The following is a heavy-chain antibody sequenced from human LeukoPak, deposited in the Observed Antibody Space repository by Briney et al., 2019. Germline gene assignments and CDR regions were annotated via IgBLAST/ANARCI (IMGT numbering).Heavy chain of an antibody. CDR3: AIMHGYYDGSGYWVQ. CDR2: ITPNADRA. V-gene: IGHV3-23*01. J-gene: IGHJ1*01. D-gene: IGHD3-22*01. CDR1: GFTFGSYG. Sequence: PGGSLRLSCAASGFTFGSYGMSWVRQAPGKGLEWVSFITPNADRAAYADSVEGRFTISRDNPRNTLYMQMNSLRDEDTAVYYCAIMHGYYDGSGYWVQWGQETLVTVSS.